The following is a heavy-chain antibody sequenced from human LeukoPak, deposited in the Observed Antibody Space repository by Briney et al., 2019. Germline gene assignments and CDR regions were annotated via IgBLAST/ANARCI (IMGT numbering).Heavy chain of an antibody. CDR3: ARDDSSGYYGSMLCY. CDR1: GFTFSSHS. Sequence: GGSLRLSCAASGFTFSSHSMNWVRQAPGKGLEWLSAISRSSTYIYYADSVKGRFTISRDNGKNSLYLQMNSLRAEDTGVYYCARDDSSGYYGSMLCYWGQGTLVTVSS. J-gene: IGHJ4*02. D-gene: IGHD3-22*01. CDR2: ISRSSTYI. V-gene: IGHV3-21*01.